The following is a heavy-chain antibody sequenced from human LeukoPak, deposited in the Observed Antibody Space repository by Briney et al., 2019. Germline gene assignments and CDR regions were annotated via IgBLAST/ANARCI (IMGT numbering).Heavy chain of an antibody. CDR3: ARGFCGGDCYNFDY. CDR2: ISSSSSYI. CDR1: GFTFSSYS. J-gene: IGHJ4*02. D-gene: IGHD2-21*02. Sequence: PGGSLRLSCAASGFTFSSYSMNWVRQAPGKGLEWVSSISSSSSYIYYADSVKGRFTISRDNAKNSLYLQMNSLRVEDTAVYYCARGFCGGDCYNFDYWGQGTLVTVSS. V-gene: IGHV3-21*01.